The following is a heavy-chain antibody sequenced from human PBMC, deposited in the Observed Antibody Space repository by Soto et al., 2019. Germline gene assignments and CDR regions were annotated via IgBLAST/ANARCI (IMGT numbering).Heavy chain of an antibody. D-gene: IGHD4-4*01. CDR1: GCPFTDYW. CDR3: ARHISNSRYYYYAMDV. J-gene: IGHJ6*02. Sequence: GCPFTDYWIGWGRQLAGKGLEWMGVIYPCDSDTRYSPSFQGHVTITVDKSTSTAYLQWNTLKASDTAMYYCARHISNSRYYYYAMDVWGQGTTVTVSS. V-gene: IGHV5-51*01. CDR2: IYPCDSDT.